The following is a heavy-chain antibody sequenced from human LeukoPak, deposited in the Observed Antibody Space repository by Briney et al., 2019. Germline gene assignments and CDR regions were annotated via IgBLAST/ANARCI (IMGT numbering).Heavy chain of an antibody. CDR1: GGSFSGYY. CDR2: MNYSGST. J-gene: IGHJ4*02. D-gene: IGHD3-22*01. V-gene: IGHV4-34*01. CDR3: ARERHYYDSSGYRRHVLFDY. Sequence: PSETLSLTCAVCGGSFSGYYWSWIRQPPGKGREWIGEMNYSGSTNYNTSLKSRVPISVDTPKNQFSLKLSSVTAADTAVYYCARERHYYDSSGYRRHVLFDYWGQGTLVTVSS.